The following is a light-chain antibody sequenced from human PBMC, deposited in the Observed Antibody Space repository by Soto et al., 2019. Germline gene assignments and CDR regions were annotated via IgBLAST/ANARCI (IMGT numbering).Light chain of an antibody. CDR2: SNN. V-gene: IGLV1-44*01. J-gene: IGLJ2*01. CDR1: SSNIGSNT. Sequence: QLVLTQPPSASGTPGQRVTISCSGSSSNIGSNTVNWYQQLPGTATKLLIYSNNQRPSGLPDRFSASKSGTSASLAISGLQSEDEADYYCAAWDDSLNGVVFGGGTKVTVL. CDR3: AAWDDSLNGVV.